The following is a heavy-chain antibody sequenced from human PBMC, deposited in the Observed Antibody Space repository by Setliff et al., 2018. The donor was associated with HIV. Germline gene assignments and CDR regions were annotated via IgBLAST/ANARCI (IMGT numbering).Heavy chain of an antibody. CDR2: IIPILGIA. J-gene: IGHJ3*02. D-gene: IGHD2-21*02. V-gene: IGHV1-69*10. CDR1: GGTFSSYA. Sequence: AASVKVSCKASGGTFSSYAISWVRQAPGQGLEWMGGIIPILGIANYAQKFQGRVTITTDESTSTAYMELSSLRSEDTAVYYCARERLSDAFDIWGQGTMVTVSS. CDR3: ARERLSDAFDI.